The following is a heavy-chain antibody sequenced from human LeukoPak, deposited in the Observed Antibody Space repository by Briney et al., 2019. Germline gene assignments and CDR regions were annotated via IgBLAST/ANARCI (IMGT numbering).Heavy chain of an antibody. CDR1: GFTFSSYE. CDR3: AGSAYVDIVATSDY. J-gene: IGHJ4*02. CDR2: ISSSGSTI. Sequence: GGSLRLSCAASGFTFSSYEMNWVRQAPGKGLEWVSYISSSGSTIYYADSVKGRFTISRDNAKNSLYLQMNSLRAEDTAVCYCAGSAYVDIVATSDYWGQGTLVTVSS. D-gene: IGHD5-12*01. V-gene: IGHV3-48*03.